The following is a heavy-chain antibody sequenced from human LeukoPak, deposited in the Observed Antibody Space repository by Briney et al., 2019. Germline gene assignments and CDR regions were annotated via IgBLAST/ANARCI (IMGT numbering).Heavy chain of an antibody. J-gene: IGHJ4*02. Sequence: GGSLRLSCAASGFTSSSYSMNWVRQAPGKGLEWVSSISSSSSYIYYADSVKGRFTISRDNAKNSLYLQMNSLRAEDTAVYYCARDPLWPELGHFDYWGQGTLVTVSS. D-gene: IGHD7-27*01. V-gene: IGHV3-21*01. CDR1: GFTSSSYS. CDR3: ARDPLWPELGHFDY. CDR2: ISSSSSYI.